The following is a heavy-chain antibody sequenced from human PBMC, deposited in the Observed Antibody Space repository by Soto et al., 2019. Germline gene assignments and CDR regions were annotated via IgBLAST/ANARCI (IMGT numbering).Heavy chain of an antibody. J-gene: IGHJ6*02. V-gene: IGHV3-43*01. CDR2: ISWDGGST. CDR1: GFTFDDYT. Sequence: GGSLRLSCAASGFTFDDYTMHWVRQAPRKGLEWVSLISWDGGSTYYADSVKGRFTISRDNSKNSLYLQMNSLRTEDTALYYCAKDLLPSAPYSSGWYPYGMDVWGQGTTVTVSS. D-gene: IGHD6-19*01. CDR3: AKDLLPSAPYSSGWYPYGMDV.